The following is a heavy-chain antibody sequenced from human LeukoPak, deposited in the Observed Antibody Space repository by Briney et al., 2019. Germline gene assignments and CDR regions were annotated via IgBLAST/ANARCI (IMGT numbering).Heavy chain of an antibody. J-gene: IGHJ5*02. D-gene: IGHD3-10*01. CDR1: GYRFTSYW. CDR2: IYPGDSDT. Sequence: GASLKISCKGSGYRFTSYWIGWVRQVPGKGLEWMGIIYPGDSDTSYSPSFQGQVTISADKSLSTAYLQWSSLKASDTAMYYCARHGSRDLLKMVRGPRQNWFDPWGQGPLVTVSS. CDR3: ARHGSRDLLKMVRGPRQNWFDP. V-gene: IGHV5-51*01.